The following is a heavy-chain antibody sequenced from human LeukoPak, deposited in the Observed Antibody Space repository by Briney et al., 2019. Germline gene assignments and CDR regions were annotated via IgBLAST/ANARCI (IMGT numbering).Heavy chain of an antibody. CDR1: GFTFSDYY. V-gene: IGHV3-11*01. J-gene: IGHJ3*02. CDR2: ISTSGTAI. Sequence: GGSLRLSCAASGFTFSDYYMSWIRQAPGKGLDWASYISTSGTAIYYADSVKGRFTISRDNAKNSLYLQMNSLRAEDTAIYYCARVRDSGSMRPFDIWGQGTMVTVSS. CDR3: ARVRDSGSMRPFDI. D-gene: IGHD3-10*01.